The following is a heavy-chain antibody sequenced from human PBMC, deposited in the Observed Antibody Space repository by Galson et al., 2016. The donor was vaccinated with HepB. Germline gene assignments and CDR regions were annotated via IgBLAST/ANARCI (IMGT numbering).Heavy chain of an antibody. D-gene: IGHD4-17*01. CDR2: MNPNSGNT. CDR1: GYTFSSYD. Sequence: SVKVSCKASGYTFSSYDINWVRKATGQGLEWMGWMNPNSGNTGYAQKFQGRVTMTRSNSISTAYMELSSLRSDDTAGYYCARKLRGWSGVDASDSWGQGTVVTVSS. V-gene: IGHV1-8*01. J-gene: IGHJ3*02. CDR3: ARKLRGWSGVDASDS.